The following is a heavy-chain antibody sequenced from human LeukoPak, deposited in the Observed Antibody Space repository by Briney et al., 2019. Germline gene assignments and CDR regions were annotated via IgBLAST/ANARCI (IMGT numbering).Heavy chain of an antibody. CDR3: ARPYYYDSRIDP. V-gene: IGHV4-30-4*01. J-gene: IGHJ5*02. CDR2: MYYSGST. Sequence: SQTLSLTCTVSGGSISSGDYYWSWIRQPPGKDLEWIAYMYYSGSTYYNPSLKSRVTMSADTSKNQLSLKLSSVTAADTAVYYCARPYYYDSRIDPWGQGILVTVSS. D-gene: IGHD3-22*01. CDR1: GGSISSGDYY.